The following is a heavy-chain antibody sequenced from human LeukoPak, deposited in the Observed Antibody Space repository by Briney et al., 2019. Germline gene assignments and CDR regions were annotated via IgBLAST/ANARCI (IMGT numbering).Heavy chain of an antibody. CDR3: ARDHHRRLYDSQARDTFDI. V-gene: IGHV3-21*01. CDR2: ISSASSSYK. D-gene: IGHD3-22*01. Sequence: SGGSLRLSCAASGFTFSSYAMNWVRQAPGKGLEWVSSISSASSSYKYYADSVKGRFTISRDNAKNSLYLQMNSLRAEDTAMYYCARDHHRRLYDSQARDTFDIWGQGTMVTVSS. CDR1: GFTFSSYA. J-gene: IGHJ3*02.